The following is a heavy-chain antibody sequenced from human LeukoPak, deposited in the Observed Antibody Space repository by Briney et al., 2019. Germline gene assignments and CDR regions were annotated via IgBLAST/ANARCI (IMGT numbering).Heavy chain of an antibody. Sequence: PGGSLRLSCAASGFTFSSYAMSWVRQAPGKGLEWVSAISGSGGSTYYADSVKGRFTLSRDNSKNTLYLQMNSLRAEDTAVYYCAKGDDILTTSILFPDYWGQGTLVTVSS. CDR3: AKGDDILTTSILFPDY. CDR1: GFTFSSYA. CDR2: ISGSGGST. V-gene: IGHV3-23*01. D-gene: IGHD3-9*01. J-gene: IGHJ4*02.